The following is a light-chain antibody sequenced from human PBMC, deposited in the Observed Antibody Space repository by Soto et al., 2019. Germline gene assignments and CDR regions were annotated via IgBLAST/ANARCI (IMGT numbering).Light chain of an antibody. J-gene: IGLJ2*01. CDR2: DVS. CDR3: SSYTSSSTLDVV. CDR1: SSDVGGYNY. Sequence: QSALTQPASVSGSPGQSITISCTGTSSDVGGYNYVSWYQQHPGKAPKLMIYDVSNRPSGVSNRFSGSKSGNTASLTISGLQAEDEADYYCSSYTSSSTLDVVFGGGTKVPS. V-gene: IGLV2-14*01.